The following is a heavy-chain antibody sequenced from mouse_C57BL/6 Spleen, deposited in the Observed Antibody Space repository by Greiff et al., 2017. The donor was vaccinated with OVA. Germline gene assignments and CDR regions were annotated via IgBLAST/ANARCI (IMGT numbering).Heavy chain of an antibody. Sequence: QVQLQQPGAELVKPGASVKLSCKASGYTFTSYWMQWVKQRPGQGLEWIGEIDPSDSYTNYNQKFKGKATLTVDTSSSTAYMQLSSLTSEDSAVYYCARRGYDSSYSFDYWGQGTTLTVSS. D-gene: IGHD1-1*01. CDR1: GYTFTSYW. CDR3: ARRGYDSSYSFDY. J-gene: IGHJ2*01. CDR2: IDPSDSYT. V-gene: IGHV1-50*01.